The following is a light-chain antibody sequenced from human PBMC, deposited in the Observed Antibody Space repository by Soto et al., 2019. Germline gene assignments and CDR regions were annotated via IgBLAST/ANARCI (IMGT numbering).Light chain of an antibody. J-gene: IGLJ7*01. CDR3: LLSYNGAPAV. V-gene: IGLV7-46*01. CDR1: IDTVTTSHG. CDR2: DTT. Sequence: QAVVTQESSLTVSPGGTVTLTCDSSIDTVTTSHGPYWFQQKPGQAPKTLIYDTTNRHSWTPARFSGSILGGKAALILSGAQPEDEAEYYCLLSYNGAPAVYGGGTQLTVL.